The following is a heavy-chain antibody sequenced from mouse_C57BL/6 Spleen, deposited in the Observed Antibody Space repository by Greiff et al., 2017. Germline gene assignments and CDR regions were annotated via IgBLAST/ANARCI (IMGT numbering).Heavy chain of an antibody. CDR1: GYTFTSYW. Sequence: QVQLQQPGAELVRPGSSVKLSCKASGYTFTSYWMDWVKQRPGQGLEWIGNIYPSDSETHYNQKFKDKATLTVDKSSSTAYMQLSSLTSEDSAVYYCARSNYAWFAYWGQGTLVTVSA. CDR2: IYPSDSET. J-gene: IGHJ3*01. D-gene: IGHD2-5*01. V-gene: IGHV1-61*01. CDR3: ARSNYAWFAY.